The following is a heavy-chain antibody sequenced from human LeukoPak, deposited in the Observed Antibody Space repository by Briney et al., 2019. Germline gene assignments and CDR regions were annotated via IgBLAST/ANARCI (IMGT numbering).Heavy chain of an antibody. D-gene: IGHD3-10*01. CDR2: ISSSSSSI. V-gene: IGHV3-48*04. CDR1: GFTFSPFS. J-gene: IGHJ4*02. Sequence: GGSLRLSCAASGFTFSPFSMNWVRQAPRKGLEWLSYISSSSSSIHYADSVKGRFTISRDNAKNLLYLQMNSLRAEDTAVYYCARDEGYYGFGSYIEKWGQGTLVTVSS. CDR3: ARDEGYYGFGSYIEK.